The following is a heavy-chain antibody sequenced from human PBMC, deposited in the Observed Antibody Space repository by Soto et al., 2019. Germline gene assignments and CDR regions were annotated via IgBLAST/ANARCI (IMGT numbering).Heavy chain of an antibody. CDR1: GFAFSTYG. Sequence: QVQLVEPGGGVVQPGRSLRLSCAASGFAFSTYGMHWVRQAPGKGLEWVAGTTSDGARINYADSVKGRFTISRDNSRTTLFLQMNGLRIDDTAVYYCARKNPGREWELPDYWGQGTLVTVSS. D-gene: IGHD1-26*01. CDR2: TTSDGARI. V-gene: IGHV3-30*03. CDR3: ARKNPGREWELPDY. J-gene: IGHJ4*02.